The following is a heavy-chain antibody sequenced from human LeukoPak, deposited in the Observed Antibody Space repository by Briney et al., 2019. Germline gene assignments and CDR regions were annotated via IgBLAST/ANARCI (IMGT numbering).Heavy chain of an antibody. CDR2: ITTYNGDT. D-gene: IGHD1-26*01. V-gene: IGHV1-18*01. J-gene: IGHJ4*02. CDR1: GYTFTSNV. CDR3: ARGSYSGSYTLFDY. Sequence: ASVKVSCKASGYTFTSNVITWVRQAPGQGLEWMGYITTYNGDTNYAQKFQGRVTMTTDTSTSTAYMELRSLRSDDTAMYYCARGSYSGSYTLFDYWGQGILVTVSS.